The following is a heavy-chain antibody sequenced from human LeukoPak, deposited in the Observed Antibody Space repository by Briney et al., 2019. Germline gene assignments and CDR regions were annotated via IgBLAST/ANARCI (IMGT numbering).Heavy chain of an antibody. CDR3: ASPTAGLLIEYFDY. CDR1: GFTFSSYA. D-gene: IGHD1-26*01. J-gene: IGHJ4*02. CDR2: ISYDGSNK. V-gene: IGHV3-30-3*01. Sequence: QPGRSLRLSCAASGFTFSSYAMPWVRQAPGKGLEWVAVISYDGSNKYYADSVKGRFTISRDNSKNTLYLQMNSLRAEDTAVYYCASPTAGLLIEYFDYWGQGTLVTVSS.